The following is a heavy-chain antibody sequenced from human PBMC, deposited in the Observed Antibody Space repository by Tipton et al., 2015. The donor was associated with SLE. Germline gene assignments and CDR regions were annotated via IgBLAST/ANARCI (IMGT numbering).Heavy chain of an antibody. CDR1: GYTFTSYD. Sequence: QSGAEVKKPGASVKVSCKASGYTFTSYDINWVRQATGQGLEWMGWMNPNSGNTGYAQKFQGRVTMTRNTSISTAYMELSSLRSEDTAVYYCARSSRPSIFGVVIRGYMDVWGKGTTVTVSS. J-gene: IGHJ6*03. D-gene: IGHD3-3*01. CDR3: ARSSRPSIFGVVIRGYMDV. V-gene: IGHV1-8*01. CDR2: MNPNSGNT.